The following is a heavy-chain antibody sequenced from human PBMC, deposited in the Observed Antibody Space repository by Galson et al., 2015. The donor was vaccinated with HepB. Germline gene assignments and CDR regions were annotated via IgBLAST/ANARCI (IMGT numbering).Heavy chain of an antibody. CDR2: ISNDGSNK. CDR3: AKDLLIDFHAGRNYYYYGMDV. D-gene: IGHD3/OR15-3a*01. Sequence: SLRLSCADSGFNFSSYGMHWVRQAPGKGLEWAAVISNDGSNKYYADSVKGRLTISRDNSKNTLYLQMNSLRAEDTGVYYCAKDLLIDFHAGRNYYYYGMDVWGQGTTVTVSS. CDR1: GFNFSSYG. J-gene: IGHJ6*02. V-gene: IGHV3-30*18.